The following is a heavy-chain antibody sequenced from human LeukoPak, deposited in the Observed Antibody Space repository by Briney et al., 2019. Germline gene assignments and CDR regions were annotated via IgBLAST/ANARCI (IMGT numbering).Heavy chain of an antibody. CDR1: GGSLSTYSY. Sequence: PSETLSLTCAVSGGSLSTYSYWSWIRQPPGKGLEWIGLMYSSGSTNYNPSLKSRVTMSVDTFKNQFSLRLNSVTAVDTAVYYCATGSYPFEYWGQGTLVTVSS. CDR2: MYSSGST. V-gene: IGHV4-59*01. J-gene: IGHJ4*02. CDR3: ATGSYPFEY. D-gene: IGHD3-10*01.